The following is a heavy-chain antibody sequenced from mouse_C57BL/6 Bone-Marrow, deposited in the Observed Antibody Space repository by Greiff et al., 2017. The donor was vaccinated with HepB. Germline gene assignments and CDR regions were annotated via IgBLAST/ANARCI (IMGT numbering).Heavy chain of an antibody. Sequence: QVQLKESGAELVRPGTSVKMSCKASGYTFTNYWIGWAKQRPGHGLEWIGDIYPGGGYTNYNEKFKGKATLTADKSSSTAYMQFSSLTSEDSAIYYCARWPNYYAMDYWGQGTSVTVSS. V-gene: IGHV1-63*01. J-gene: IGHJ4*01. CDR2: IYPGGGYT. CDR1: GYTFTNYW. CDR3: ARWPNYYAMDY.